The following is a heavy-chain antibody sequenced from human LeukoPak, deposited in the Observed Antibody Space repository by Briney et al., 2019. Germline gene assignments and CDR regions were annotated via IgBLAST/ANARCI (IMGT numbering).Heavy chain of an antibody. CDR2: ISYSGSP. D-gene: IGHD6-13*01. Sequence: PSETLSLTCTVSGVSISSYYWSWIRQPPGKGLEWIGYISYSGSPNYNPSLKSRVTISADTSKNQFSLNLSSVTAADTAVYYCARVGHIVAAGTYDWWGQGTLVTVSS. V-gene: IGHV4-59*08. J-gene: IGHJ4*02. CDR3: ARVGHIVAAGTYDW. CDR1: GVSISSYY.